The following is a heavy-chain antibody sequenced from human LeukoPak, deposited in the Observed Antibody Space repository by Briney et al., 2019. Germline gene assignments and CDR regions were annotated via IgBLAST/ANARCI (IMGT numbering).Heavy chain of an antibody. Sequence: PGGSLRLSCAASGFTFSSYSMNWVRQAPGKGLEWVSSISSSSSYIYYADSVKGRFTISGDNAKNSLYLQMNSLRAEDTAVYYCARYDSSGYYFPFDYWGQGTLVTVSS. CDR1: GFTFSSYS. CDR3: ARYDSSGYYFPFDY. V-gene: IGHV3-21*01. D-gene: IGHD3-22*01. J-gene: IGHJ4*02. CDR2: ISSSSSYI.